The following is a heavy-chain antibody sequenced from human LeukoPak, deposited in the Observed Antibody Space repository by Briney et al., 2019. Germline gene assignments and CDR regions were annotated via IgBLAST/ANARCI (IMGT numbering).Heavy chain of an antibody. CDR3: VREEEGGTFDY. CDR2: IYPSAGYA. CDR1: GYIFTSYY. Sequence: ASVKVSCKASGYIFTSYYIHWVRQAPGQGLEWMGIIYPSAGYANYAQTFQGRVTMAMDTSTSTVDMELSSLRSEDTAVYYCVREEEGGTFDYWGQGTLVTVSP. V-gene: IGHV1-46*01. D-gene: IGHD3-16*01. J-gene: IGHJ4*02.